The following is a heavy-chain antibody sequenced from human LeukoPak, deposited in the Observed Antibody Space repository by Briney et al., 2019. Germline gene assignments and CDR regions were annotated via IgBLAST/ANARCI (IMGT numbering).Heavy chain of an antibody. D-gene: IGHD5-12*01. CDR1: GFTFSSYA. J-gene: IGHJ4*02. V-gene: IGHV3-23*01. CDR2: ISGSGGNT. Sequence: GGSLRLSCAASGFTFSSYAMNWVRQAPGKGLEWVSTISGSGGNTYYADSVKGRFTISRDNSKNTLYLQMNSLRAEDTAVYYCARVPDIAATSCDYWGQGTLVTVSS. CDR3: ARVPDIAATSCDY.